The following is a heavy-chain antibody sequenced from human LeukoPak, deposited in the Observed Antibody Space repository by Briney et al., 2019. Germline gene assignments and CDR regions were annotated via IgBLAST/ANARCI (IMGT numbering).Heavy chain of an antibody. V-gene: IGHV4-34*01. J-gene: IGHJ6*03. CDR1: GGSFSGYY. D-gene: IGHD3-3*01. CDR2: INHSGST. CDR3: ARVSRFLEWTPALQYYYYMDV. Sequence: SETLSLTCAVYGGSFSGYYWSWIRQPPGKGLEWIGEINHSGSTNYNPSLKSRVTISVDTSKNQFSLKLSSVTAADTAVYYCARVSRFLEWTPALQYYYYMDVWGKGTTVTVSS.